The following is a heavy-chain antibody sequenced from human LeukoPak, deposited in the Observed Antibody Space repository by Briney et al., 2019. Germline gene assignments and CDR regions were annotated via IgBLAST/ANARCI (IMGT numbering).Heavy chain of an antibody. CDR3: ASALTYPPNVWGLDV. V-gene: IGHV7-4-1*02. Sequence: GASVKVSCKASGYTFTSYAMNWVRQAPGQGLEWMGWINTNTVNPTYAQGFTGRLVFSLDTSVSTAYLQISSLKAEDTAVYYCASALTYPPNVWGLDVWGQGTTVTVSS. D-gene: IGHD7-27*01. CDR2: INTNTVNP. J-gene: IGHJ6*02. CDR1: GYTFTSYA.